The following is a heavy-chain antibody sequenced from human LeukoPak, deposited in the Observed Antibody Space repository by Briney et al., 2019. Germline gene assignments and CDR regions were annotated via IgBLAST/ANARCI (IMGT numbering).Heavy chain of an antibody. J-gene: IGHJ6*03. D-gene: IGHD3-10*01. CDR1: GGSISSYY. CDR3: ASGGSGSYTTYYYYYMDV. Sequence: SETLPLTCTVSGGSISSYYWSWIRQPPGKGLEWIGYIYYSGSTNYNPSLKSRVTISVDTSKNQFSLKLSSVTAADTAVYYCASGGSGSYTTYYYYYMDVWGKGTTVTVSS. CDR2: IYYSGST. V-gene: IGHV4-59*01.